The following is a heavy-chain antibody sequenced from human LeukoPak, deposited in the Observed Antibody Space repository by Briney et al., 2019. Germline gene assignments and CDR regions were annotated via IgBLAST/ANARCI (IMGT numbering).Heavy chain of an antibody. CDR1: GFIVSSKH. CDR2: IYSGGST. V-gene: IGHV3-53*01. CDR3: ARTYHYGMDV. J-gene: IGHJ6*02. Sequence: GGSLRLSCAASGFIVSSKHMSWVRQAPGKGLEWVSVIYSGGSTYYADSVKGRFTISRDNSKNTLYLQMNSLRAEDTAVYYCARTYHYGMDVWGQGTTVTVSS.